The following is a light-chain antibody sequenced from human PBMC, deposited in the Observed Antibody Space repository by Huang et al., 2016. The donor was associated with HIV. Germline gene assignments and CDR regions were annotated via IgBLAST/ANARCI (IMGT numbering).Light chain of an antibody. V-gene: IGKV1-9*01. CDR3: QQFNSYPFI. CDR1: QDITNY. Sequence: IQLTQSPSSVSAFVGDRVAITCRASQDITNYVAWYQQKPGKAPKLLMDAASTLERGVPSRFSGSGSGTDFTLAISSLQPEDSATYYCQQFNSYPFIFGGGTKVEIK. CDR2: AAS. J-gene: IGKJ4*01.